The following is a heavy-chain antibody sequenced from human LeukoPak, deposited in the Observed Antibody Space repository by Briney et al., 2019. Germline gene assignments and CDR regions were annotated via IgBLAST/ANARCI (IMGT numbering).Heavy chain of an antibody. V-gene: IGHV3-53*01. J-gene: IGHJ4*02. CDR1: GFTFSTSV. D-gene: IGHD4-17*01. CDR2: IYSGGNT. Sequence: PGGSLRLSCAASGFTFSTSVMSWVRQAPGKGLEWVSFIYSGGNTHYSDSVKGRFTISRDNSKNTLYLQMNSLRAEDTAVYYCARRAGEYSHPYDYWGQGTLVTVSS. CDR3: ARRAGEYSHPYDY.